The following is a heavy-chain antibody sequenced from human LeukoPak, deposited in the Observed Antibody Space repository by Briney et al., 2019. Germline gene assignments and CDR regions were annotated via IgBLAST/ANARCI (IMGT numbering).Heavy chain of an antibody. CDR2: IIPIFGTA. Sequence: SVKASCKASGGTSSSYAISWVRQAPGQGLEWMGGIIPIFGTANYAQKFQGRVTMTRDTSTSTVYMELSSLISEDTAVYYCARGSDIRPFDYWGQGTLVPVSS. J-gene: IGHJ4*02. D-gene: IGHD3-3*01. CDR3: ARGSDIRPFDY. CDR1: GGTSSSYA. V-gene: IGHV1-69*05.